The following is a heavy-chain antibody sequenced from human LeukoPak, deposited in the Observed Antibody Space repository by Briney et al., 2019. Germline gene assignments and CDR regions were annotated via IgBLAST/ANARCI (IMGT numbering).Heavy chain of an antibody. CDR1: GYTFTSYD. J-gene: IGHJ5*02. Sequence: GASVKVSCKASGYTFTSYDINWVRQATGQGLEWMGWMNPNSGNTGYAQKFRGWVTMTRDTSITTAYMELSRLKSDDAAVYYCARIGPSHLNPNWFDPWGQGTLVTVSS. CDR3: ARIGPSHLNPNWFDP. V-gene: IGHV1-8*01. CDR2: MNPNSGNT. D-gene: IGHD3-16*01.